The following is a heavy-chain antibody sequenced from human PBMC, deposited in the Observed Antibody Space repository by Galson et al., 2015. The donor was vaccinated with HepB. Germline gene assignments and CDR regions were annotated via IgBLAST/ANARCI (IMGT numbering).Heavy chain of an antibody. V-gene: IGHV1-58*01. D-gene: IGHD1-26*01. CDR2: IVVGSDYT. J-gene: IGHJ4*02. Sequence: SVKVSCKASGFTFSSSTVQWVRLARGQRLEWIGWIVVGSDYTKYAQKFQDRVTITRDMPTSMAYLELYSLTSEDTAVYYCATGQRYSNNWGQGTLVTVSS. CDR1: GFTFSSST. CDR3: ATGQRYSNN.